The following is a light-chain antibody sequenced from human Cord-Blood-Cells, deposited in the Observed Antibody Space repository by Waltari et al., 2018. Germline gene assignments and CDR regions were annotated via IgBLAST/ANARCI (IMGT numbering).Light chain of an antibody. CDR2: DVS. V-gene: IGKV3-11*01. CDR1: QSVSSY. Sequence: EIVLTQSPATLSLSPGERATLAGRASQSVSSYLARYQQKPGQATRLLIYDVSNRATGIPARFSGSGSGTDFTLTISSLEPEDFAVYYCQQRSNWPSITFGQGTRLESK. CDR3: QQRSNWPSIT. J-gene: IGKJ5*01.